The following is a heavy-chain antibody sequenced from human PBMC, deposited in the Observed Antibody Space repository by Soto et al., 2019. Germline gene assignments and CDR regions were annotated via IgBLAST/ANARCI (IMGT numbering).Heavy chain of an antibody. V-gene: IGHV3-9*01. CDR3: VKEGGMKYFDF. D-gene: IGHD3-16*01. Sequence: EVQLVESGGGLVQPGRSLRLSCTASGFIFDNHAMHWVRQAPGKGLEWVAGVTWNSVATGYADSVKGRFTISRDNAKNSLYLQMHSLSAEDTAVYFCVKEGGMKYFDFWGRGTVVTVSS. CDR1: GFIFDNHA. CDR2: VTWNSVAT. J-gene: IGHJ2*01.